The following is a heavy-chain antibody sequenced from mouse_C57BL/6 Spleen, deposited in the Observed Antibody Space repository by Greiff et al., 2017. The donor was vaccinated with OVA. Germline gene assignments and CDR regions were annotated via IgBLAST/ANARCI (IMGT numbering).Heavy chain of an antibody. Sequence: QVQLQHSGAELVRPGTSVKVSCKASGYAFTNYLIEWVKHRPGQGLEWIGVINPGSGGTNYNEKFKGKATLTADKSSSTAYMQLSSLTSEDSAVYFCARSGGLLRFFDYWGQGTTLTVSS. J-gene: IGHJ2*01. V-gene: IGHV1-54*01. CDR1: GYAFTNYL. CDR3: ARSGGLLRFFDY. D-gene: IGHD2-3*01. CDR2: INPGSGGT.